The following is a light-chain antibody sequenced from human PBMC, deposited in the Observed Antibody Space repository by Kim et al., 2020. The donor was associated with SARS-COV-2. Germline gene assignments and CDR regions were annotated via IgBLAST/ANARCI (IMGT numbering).Light chain of an antibody. CDR3: HQFNSYPRS. CDR2: GAS. V-gene: IGKV1-9*01. J-gene: IGKJ1*01. CDR1: QGISNY. Sequence: ASVEDTVTITCRASQGISNYLAWYQQNPCKAPKLLIYGASTLQSGVPSRFSGSGSGTDFTLTISSLQPEDFATYSCHQFNSYPRSFGQGTKVDIK.